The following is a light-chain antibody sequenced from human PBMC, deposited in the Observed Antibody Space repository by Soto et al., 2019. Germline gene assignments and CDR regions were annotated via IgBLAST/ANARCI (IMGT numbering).Light chain of an antibody. CDR2: HAS. CDR3: QHYNSYSEA. CDR1: QNIRSR. Sequence: QMTQSPSTLSGSVGDRVTITCRASQNIRSRLAWFQQKPGKAPNLLIYHASNLRGGVPSRFSGSGSGTEFTLTISSLQPDDFATYYCQHYNSYSEAFGQGTKVDI. V-gene: IGKV1-5*01. J-gene: IGKJ1*01.